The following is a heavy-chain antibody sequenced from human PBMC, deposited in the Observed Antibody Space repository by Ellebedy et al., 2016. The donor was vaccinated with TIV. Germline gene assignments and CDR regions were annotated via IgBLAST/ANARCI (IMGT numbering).Heavy chain of an antibody. CDR2: IRNDGSDK. D-gene: IGHD3-10*01. CDR3: AKGDYYTSGSCFDY. V-gene: IGHV3-30*02. Sequence: PGGSLRLSCAASGFTFSSYGMHRVRQSPGTGLEWVAFIRNDGSDKNYADSVKGRFTISRDNSKNTIYLQMNSLKSEDTAVYYCAKGDYYTSGSCFDYWGLGTLVTVSS. CDR1: GFTFSSYG. J-gene: IGHJ4*01.